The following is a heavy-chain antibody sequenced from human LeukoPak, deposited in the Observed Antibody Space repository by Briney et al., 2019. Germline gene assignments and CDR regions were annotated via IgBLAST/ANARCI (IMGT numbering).Heavy chain of an antibody. CDR1: GFTFSSYG. CDR2: IRHDGSNK. V-gene: IGHV3-30*02. Sequence: QTGGSLRLSCAASGFTFSSYGMHWVRQAPGKGLEWVAFIRHDGSNKYYADSVKGGFTISRDNSKNTLYLQMNSLRAEDTAVYYCAKDALDILTGYPNYYYMDVWGKGTTVTISS. J-gene: IGHJ6*03. D-gene: IGHD3-9*01. CDR3: AKDALDILTGYPNYYYMDV.